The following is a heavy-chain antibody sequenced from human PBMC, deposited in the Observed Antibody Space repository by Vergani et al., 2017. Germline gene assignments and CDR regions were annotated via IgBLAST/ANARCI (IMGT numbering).Heavy chain of an antibody. V-gene: IGHV4-39*01. Sequence: QLQLQESGPGLVKPSETLCLTCTVSGGSISSSSYYWGWIRQPPGKGLEWIGSIYYSGSTYYNPSLKSRVTISVDTSKNQFSLKLSSVTAADTAVYYCARGEVXQLVWFAGASWFDPWGQGTLVTVSS. CDR1: GGSISSSSYY. CDR3: ARGEVXQLVWFAGASWFDP. D-gene: IGHD6-13*01. CDR2: IYYSGST. J-gene: IGHJ5*02.